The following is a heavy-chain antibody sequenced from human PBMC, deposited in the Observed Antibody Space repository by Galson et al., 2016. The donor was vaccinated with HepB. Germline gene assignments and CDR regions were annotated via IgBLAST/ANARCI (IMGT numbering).Heavy chain of an antibody. J-gene: IGHJ6*03. CDR1: GFTFGRYS. D-gene: IGHD3-10*01. Sequence: SLRLSCAASGFTFGRYSLTWFRQAPGRGLEWVGFIASKPYGGATYYAASVKGRFFISRDDSKSTAYLHMNSLRIEDTGAYYCSRSSSGFYYMDVWGKGTTVTVS. CDR2: IASKPYGGAT. V-gene: IGHV3-49*03. CDR3: SRSSSGFYYMDV.